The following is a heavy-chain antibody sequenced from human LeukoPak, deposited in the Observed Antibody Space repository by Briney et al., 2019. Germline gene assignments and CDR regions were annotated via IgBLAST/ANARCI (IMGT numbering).Heavy chain of an antibody. Sequence: GGSLRLSCAASGFTFSSYAMSWVRQAPGKGLEWVSAISGSGGGTYYADSVKGRFTISRDNSKNTLYLQMNSLRAEDTAVYYCAKDSVYYDFWSGYSTGNYFDYWGQGTLVTVSS. V-gene: IGHV3-23*01. J-gene: IGHJ4*02. CDR3: AKDSVYYDFWSGYSTGNYFDY. CDR2: ISGSGGGT. CDR1: GFTFSSYA. D-gene: IGHD3-3*01.